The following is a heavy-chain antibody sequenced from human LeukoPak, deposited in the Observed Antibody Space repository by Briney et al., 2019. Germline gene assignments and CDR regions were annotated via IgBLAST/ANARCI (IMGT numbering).Heavy chain of an antibody. CDR1: GGSFSGYY. CDR2: INHSGST. J-gene: IGHJ6*03. D-gene: IGHD3-10*01. V-gene: IGHV4-34*01. Sequence: PSETLSLTCAVYGGSFSGYYWSWIRQPPGKGLEWIGEINHSGSTNYNPSLKSRATISVDTSKNQFSLKLSSVTAADTAVYYCARGKGSGSYYSYYYYFYMDVWGKGTTVTVSS. CDR3: ARGKGSGSYYSYYYYFYMDV.